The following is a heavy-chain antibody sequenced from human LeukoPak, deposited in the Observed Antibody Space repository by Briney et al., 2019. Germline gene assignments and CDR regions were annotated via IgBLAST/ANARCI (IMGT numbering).Heavy chain of an antibody. V-gene: IGHV1-8*02. CDR2: MNPNSGNT. CDR1: GYIFTSYD. Sequence: ASVKVSCKASGYIFTSYDINWVRQATGQGLEWMGWMNPNSGNTGYAQKFQGRVTMTTDTSTSTAYMELRSLRSDDTAVYYCAGDSYGKDSDAFDIWGQGTMVTVSS. J-gene: IGHJ3*02. D-gene: IGHD5-18*01. CDR3: AGDSYGKDSDAFDI.